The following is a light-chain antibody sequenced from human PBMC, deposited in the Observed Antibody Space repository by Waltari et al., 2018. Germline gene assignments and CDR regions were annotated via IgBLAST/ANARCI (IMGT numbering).Light chain of an antibody. Sequence: SYELTQPPSVSVSPGQAVSITCSGKKLGDKYVNWYQQKAGQSPVLVIYEDTKRPSGIPGRLSASNSGNTATRTISETQAMDEADYYCQTWDSSSYVFGTGTTVTVL. V-gene: IGLV3-1*01. CDR2: EDT. J-gene: IGLJ1*01. CDR1: KLGDKY. CDR3: QTWDSSSYV.